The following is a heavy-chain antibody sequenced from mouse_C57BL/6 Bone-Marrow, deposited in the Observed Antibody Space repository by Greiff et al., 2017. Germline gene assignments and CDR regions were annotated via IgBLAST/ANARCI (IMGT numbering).Heavy chain of an antibody. CDR3: TTSDYGSSYRCPWFAY. D-gene: IGHD1-1*01. CDR2: IDPENGDT. J-gene: IGHJ3*01. Sequence: EVQLVESGAELVRPGASVKLSCTASGFNIKDYYMHWVKQRPEQGLEWIGWIDPENGDTEYAPKFQGKATITADTSSNTAYLPLSSLTSEDTAVYYFTTSDYGSSYRCPWFAYWGQGTLVTVSA. CDR1: GFNIKDYY. V-gene: IGHV14-4*01.